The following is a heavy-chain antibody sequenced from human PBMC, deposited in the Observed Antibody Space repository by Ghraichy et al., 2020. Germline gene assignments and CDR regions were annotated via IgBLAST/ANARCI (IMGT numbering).Heavy chain of an antibody. J-gene: IGHJ5*02. CDR3: AKDQYSRGLWWFDP. V-gene: IGHV3-23*01. D-gene: IGHD6-6*01. CDR1: GFTFNSYA. CDR2: ISGSGGST. Sequence: GGSQRLSCAASGFTFNSYAMSWVRQAPGKGLEWVSGISGSGGSTYYADSVKGRFTISRDTSKNTLYLQMNSLRAEDTAVYYCAKDQYSRGLWWFDPWGQGTLVTVSS.